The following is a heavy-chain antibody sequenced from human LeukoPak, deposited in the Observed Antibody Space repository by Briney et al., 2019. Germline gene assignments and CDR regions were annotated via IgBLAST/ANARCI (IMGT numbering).Heavy chain of an antibody. D-gene: IGHD3-10*01. V-gene: IGHV3-48*01. CDR1: GFTFSSYS. J-gene: IGHJ5*02. CDR2: ISSSSSTI. CDR3: ARDRGVPGSWFDP. Sequence: PGGSLRLSCAASGFTFSSYSMNWVRQAPGKGLEWVSYISSSSSTIYYADSVKGRFTISRDNAKNSLYLQMNSLRAEDTAVYYCARDRGVPGSWFDPWGQGTLVTVSS.